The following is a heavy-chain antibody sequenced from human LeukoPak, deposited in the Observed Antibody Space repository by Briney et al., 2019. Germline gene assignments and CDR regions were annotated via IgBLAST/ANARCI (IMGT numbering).Heavy chain of an antibody. J-gene: IGHJ4*02. CDR3: TTGTWIQLWLADY. CDR2: IKGKTDGGTT. CDR1: GFTLSRNY. D-gene: IGHD5-18*01. Sequence: GGSLRLSCAASGFTLSRNYMNCVRQAPGKGLEWVGHIKGKTDGGTTDYAAPVQGRFTISRDDSKNTLFLQMNSLKTEDTAVYYCTTGTWIQLWLADYWGQGTLVTVSS. V-gene: IGHV3-15*07.